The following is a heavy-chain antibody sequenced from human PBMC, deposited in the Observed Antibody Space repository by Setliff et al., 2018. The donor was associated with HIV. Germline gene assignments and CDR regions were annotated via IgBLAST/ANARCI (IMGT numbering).Heavy chain of an antibody. J-gene: IGHJ5*02. CDR1: GYTFTSYY. D-gene: IGHD4-17*01. Sequence: ASVKVSCRASGYTFTSYYMQWVRQAPGQGLEWMGIINPGDRSTSYAQNFQGRVTVTRDTSTNTVYMELKRLTSEDTAVYYCARVHDYGDYGSRWFDPWGQGTLVTVSS. V-gene: IGHV1-46*01. CDR3: ARVHDYGDYGSRWFDP. CDR2: INPGDRST.